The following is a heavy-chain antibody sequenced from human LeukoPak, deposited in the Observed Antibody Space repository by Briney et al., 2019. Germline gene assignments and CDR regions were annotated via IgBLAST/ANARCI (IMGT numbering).Heavy chain of an antibody. CDR2: IYHSGST. Sequence: PSETLSLTCTVSGYSISSGYYWGWIRQPPGKGLEWIGSIYHSGSTYYNPSLKSRVTISVDTSKNQFSLKLSSVTAADTAVYYCARDHVGWFDPWGQGTLVTVSS. V-gene: IGHV4-38-2*02. CDR3: ARDHVGWFDP. CDR1: GYSISSGYY. J-gene: IGHJ5*02.